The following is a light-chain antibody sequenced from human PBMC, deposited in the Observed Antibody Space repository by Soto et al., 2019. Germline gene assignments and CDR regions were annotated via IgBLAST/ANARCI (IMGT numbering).Light chain of an antibody. V-gene: IGLV2-11*01. J-gene: IGLJ1*01. Sequence: QSVLTQPRSVSGSPGQSVTISCTGTSSDVGGYHYVSWYQQHPGKAPKVLIYDVSKRPSGVPDRFSGSKSGNTASLTISGLQADDEADYYCCSYAGSYIYVSGTGTKVTVL. CDR1: SSDVGGYHY. CDR3: CSYAGSYIYV. CDR2: DVS.